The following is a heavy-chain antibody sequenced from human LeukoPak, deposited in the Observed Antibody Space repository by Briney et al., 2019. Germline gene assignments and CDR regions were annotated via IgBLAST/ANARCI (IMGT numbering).Heavy chain of an antibody. J-gene: IGHJ6*03. V-gene: IGHV3-23*01. CDR3: ARDGYSGSYYRLYYFFMDV. Sequence: GGSLRLSCAASGFTFSSYAMSWVRQAPGKGLEWVSAISGSGGSTYYADSVKGRFTISRDNSKNTLYLQMNSLRGEDTAVYYCARDGYSGSYYRLYYFFMDVWGKGTTVTVSS. D-gene: IGHD1-26*01. CDR1: GFTFSSYA. CDR2: ISGSGGST.